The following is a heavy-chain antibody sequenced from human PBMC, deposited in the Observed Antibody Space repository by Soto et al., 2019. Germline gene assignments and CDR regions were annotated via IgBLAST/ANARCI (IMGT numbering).Heavy chain of an antibody. CDR1: GGTFSSSA. V-gene: IGHV1-69*13. CDR3: ARDRIGGSYYYGMDV. D-gene: IGHD1-26*01. CDR2: IIPIFGTA. Sequence: RASVKVSCKASGGTFSSSAISWVRQAPGQGLEWMGGIIPIFGTANYAQKFQGRVTITADESTSTAYMELSSLRSEDTAVYYCARDRIGGSYYYGMDVWGQGTTVTVSS. J-gene: IGHJ6*02.